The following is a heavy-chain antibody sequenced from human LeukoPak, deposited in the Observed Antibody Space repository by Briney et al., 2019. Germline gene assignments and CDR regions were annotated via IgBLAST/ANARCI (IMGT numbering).Heavy chain of an antibody. V-gene: IGHV3-48*01. CDR3: AKASAMIVVVSKHFDY. CDR2: ISSSSTTI. D-gene: IGHD3-22*01. J-gene: IGHJ4*02. CDR1: GFSFSSYS. Sequence: GGSLRLSCAASGFSFSSYSMNWLRQASGKGLEWVSYISSSSTTIYYADSVKGRFTISRDNSKNTLYLQMNSLRAEDTAVYYCAKASAMIVVVSKHFDYWGQGTLVTVSS.